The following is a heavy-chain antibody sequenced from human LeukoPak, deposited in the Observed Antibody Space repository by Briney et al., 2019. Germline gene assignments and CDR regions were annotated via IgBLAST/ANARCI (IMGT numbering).Heavy chain of an antibody. D-gene: IGHD5-24*01. Sequence: PSETLSLTCTVSGGSISTYYWSWIRQPPGKGPEWIGYIYYSGSTNYNPSLKSRVTISIDTSTNQFSLKLSSVSAADTAVYYCARVGLQGAFDIWGQGTMVTVSS. J-gene: IGHJ3*02. CDR2: IYYSGST. CDR1: GGSISTYY. V-gene: IGHV4-59*01. CDR3: ARVGLQGAFDI.